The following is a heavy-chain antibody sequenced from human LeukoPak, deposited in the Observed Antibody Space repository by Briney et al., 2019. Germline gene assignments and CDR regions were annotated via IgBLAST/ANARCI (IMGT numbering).Heavy chain of an antibody. V-gene: IGHV4-61*08. CDR2: IYHSGST. CDR3: ARDFERVSVVVPGVGFDY. D-gene: IGHD2-2*01. CDR1: GGSISSGGYY. J-gene: IGHJ4*02. Sequence: PSETLSLTCTVSGGSISSGGYYWSWIRQPPGKGLEWIGYIYHSGSTNYNPSLKSRVTMSVDTSKNQFSLKLSSVTAADTAVYYCARDFERVSVVVPGVGFDYWGQGTLVTVSS.